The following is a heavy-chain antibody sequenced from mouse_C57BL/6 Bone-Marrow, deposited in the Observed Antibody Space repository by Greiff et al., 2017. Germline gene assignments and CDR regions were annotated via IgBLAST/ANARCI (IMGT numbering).Heavy chain of an antibody. V-gene: IGHV1-26*01. CDR2: INPNNGGT. D-gene: IGHD4-1*01. Sequence: EVQLQQSGPELVKPGASVKISCKASGYTFTDYYMNWVKQSHGKSLEWIGDINPNNGGTSYNQKFKGKATLTVDKSSSTAYMELRSLTSEDSAVYYCARNGIAYWGQGTLVTVS. J-gene: IGHJ3*01. CDR1: GYTFTDYY. CDR3: ARNGIAY.